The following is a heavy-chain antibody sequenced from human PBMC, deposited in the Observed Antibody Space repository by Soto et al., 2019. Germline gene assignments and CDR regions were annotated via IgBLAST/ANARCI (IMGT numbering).Heavy chain of an antibody. J-gene: IGHJ4*02. CDR2: INQDGSET. Sequence: ELQLVESGGSLDQPGGSLRLSCATSGFTFSTSWMTWVRQAPGKGLEWVANINQDGSETNYVESVKGRFTISRDNGQKSVYLQMNSLRVEDTAMYYCARDADWGQGTLVTVSS. CDR3: ARDAD. CDR1: GFTFSTSW. V-gene: IGHV3-7*01.